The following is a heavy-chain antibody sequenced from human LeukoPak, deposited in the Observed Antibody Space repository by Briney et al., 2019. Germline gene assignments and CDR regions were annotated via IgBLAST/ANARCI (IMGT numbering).Heavy chain of an antibody. D-gene: IGHD6-19*01. V-gene: IGHV3-23*01. J-gene: IGHJ3*01. CDR1: GFTFSSYA. CDR3: AKGSGSGWYDAFDF. CDR2: ISGSGDST. Sequence: GGSLRLSCAASGFTFSSYAMSWVPQAPGKGLEWVSSISGSGDSTYYADSVKGRFTISRDNSKNTLYLQMNSLRADDTAVYYCAKGSGSGWYDAFDFWGQGTIVTISS.